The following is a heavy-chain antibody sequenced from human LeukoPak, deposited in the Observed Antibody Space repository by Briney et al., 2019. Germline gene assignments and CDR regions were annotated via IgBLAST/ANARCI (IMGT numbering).Heavy chain of an antibody. V-gene: IGHV4-39*01. Sequence: SETLSLTCTVSGGSISSSSYYWGWIRQPPGMGLEWIGSIYYTGNTYYNAPLKSQVSISIDTSKNQFSLKLTSVTAADTAVYYCARQTGSGLFILPGGQGTLVTVSS. J-gene: IGHJ4*02. CDR2: IYYTGNT. CDR1: GGSISSSSYY. D-gene: IGHD3/OR15-3a*01. CDR3: ARQTGSGLFILP.